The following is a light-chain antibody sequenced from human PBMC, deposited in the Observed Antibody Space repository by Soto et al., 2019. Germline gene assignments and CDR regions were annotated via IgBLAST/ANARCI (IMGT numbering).Light chain of an antibody. V-gene: IGKV3-20*01. CDR1: QSVSSDY. CDR3: QQYGRSPWT. J-gene: IGKJ1*01. CDR2: GAS. Sequence: EIVLTQSPGTLSLSPGERATLSCRASQSVSSDYLAWYRQKLGQAPRLLIYGASIRSTGIPDRFSGSGSGTDFTLTINRLEPEDFAVYYCQQYGRSPWTFGQGTKVEI.